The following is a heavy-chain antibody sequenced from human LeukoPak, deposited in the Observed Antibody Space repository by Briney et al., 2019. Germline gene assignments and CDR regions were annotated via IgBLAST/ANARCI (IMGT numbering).Heavy chain of an antibody. V-gene: IGHV3-11*06. CDR2: ISSSSSYI. J-gene: IGHJ4*02. CDR3: AREGGYCSGGSCYATLDY. D-gene: IGHD2-15*01. Sequence: GGSLRLSCAASGFTFSDYYMSWIRQAPGKGLEWVSSISSSSSYIYYADSVKGRFTISRDNAKNSLYLQMNSLRAEDTAVYYCAREGGYCSGGSCYATLDYWGQGTLVTVSS. CDR1: GFTFSDYY.